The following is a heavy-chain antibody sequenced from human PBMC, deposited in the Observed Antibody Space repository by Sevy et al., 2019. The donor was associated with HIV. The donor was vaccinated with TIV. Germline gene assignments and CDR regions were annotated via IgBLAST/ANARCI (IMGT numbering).Heavy chain of an antibody. D-gene: IGHD1-26*01. J-gene: IGHJ4*02. CDR1: GGTFSGHY. CDR3: VRGQLGATIEDKSFDY. V-gene: IGHV4-34*01. Sequence: SETLSLTCAVYGGTFSGHYWRWIRQPPGKGLEWIGQINHSGSTNYNPSLKSRVTISADTSKNQFSLKLSSVTGADTAVYYCVRGQLGATIEDKSFDYWGQGTLVTVSS. CDR2: INHSGST.